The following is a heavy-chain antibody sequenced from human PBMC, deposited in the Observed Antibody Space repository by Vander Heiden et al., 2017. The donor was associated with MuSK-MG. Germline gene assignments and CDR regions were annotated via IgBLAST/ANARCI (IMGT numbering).Heavy chain of an antibody. D-gene: IGHD3-10*01. J-gene: IGHJ4*02. CDR2: IYWEYDK. Sequence: QITLKESGPTLVKPTQTLTLTCTFSGFSLSTSGVGVGWIRQPPGKALEWLALIYWEYDKRYSPSLKSRLTITKDTSKNQVVLTMTNMDPVDTATYYCAHSGTYYGSGSYYMGGFFDYWGQGTLVTVSS. V-gene: IGHV2-5*02. CDR1: GFSLSTSGVG. CDR3: AHSGTYYGSGSYYMGGFFDY.